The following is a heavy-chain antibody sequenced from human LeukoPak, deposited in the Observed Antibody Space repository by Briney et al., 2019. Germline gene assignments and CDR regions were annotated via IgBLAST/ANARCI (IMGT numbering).Heavy chain of an antibody. CDR2: IYSGGST. Sequence: GGSLRLSCAASGFIVSSNYMSWVRQAPGKGLEWVSVIYSGGSTYYADSVKGRFTISRDNSKNTLYLQMNSLRAEDTAVYYCATIYAVAGLPFDYWGQGTLVTVSS. CDR1: GFIVSSNY. D-gene: IGHD6-13*01. J-gene: IGHJ4*02. V-gene: IGHV3-66*01. CDR3: ATIYAVAGLPFDY.